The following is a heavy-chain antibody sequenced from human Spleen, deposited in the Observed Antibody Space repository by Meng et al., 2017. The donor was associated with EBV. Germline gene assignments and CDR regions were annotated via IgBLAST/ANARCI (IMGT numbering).Heavy chain of an antibody. CDR1: GYTFSRYW. CDR3: SRDLVGSADS. D-gene: IGHD3-16*01. J-gene: IGHJ4*02. Sequence: EVQLVESGEALVRPGGSLKLSSEGSGYTFSRYWMHWVRQVPGKGLLWVSRINEHGSITTYADSVKGRFTISRDNAKNTMYLQMNSLRDEDTGVYFCSRDLVGSADSWGQGTLVTVSS. CDR2: INEHGSIT. V-gene: IGHV3-74*01.